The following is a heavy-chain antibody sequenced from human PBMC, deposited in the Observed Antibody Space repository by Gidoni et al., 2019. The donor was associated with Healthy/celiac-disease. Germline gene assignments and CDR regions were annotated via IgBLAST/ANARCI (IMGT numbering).Heavy chain of an antibody. CDR2: IKSKTDGGTT. V-gene: IGHV3-15*01. Sequence: EVQLVESGGGLVKPGGSLRLSCAASGFTFSNAWTSWVRQAPGKGLEWVGRIKSKTDGGTTDYAAPVKGRFTISRDDSKNTLYLQMNSLKTEDTAVYYCTTALMPWFGELGSWFDPWGQGTLVTVSS. D-gene: IGHD3-10*01. J-gene: IGHJ5*02. CDR3: TTALMPWFGELGSWFDP. CDR1: GFTFSNAW.